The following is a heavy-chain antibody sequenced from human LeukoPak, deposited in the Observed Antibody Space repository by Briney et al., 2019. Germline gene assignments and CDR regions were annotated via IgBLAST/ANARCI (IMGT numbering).Heavy chain of an antibody. D-gene: IGHD6-6*01. CDR1: GYSISSGYY. CDR3: ARRSSIAARPFDY. V-gene: IGHV4-38-2*01. J-gene: IGHJ4*02. Sequence: SETLSLTCAVSGYSISSGYYWGWIRQPPGKGLEWIRSIYHSGSTYYNPSLKSRVTISVDTSKNQFSLKLSSVTAADTAVYYCARRSSIAARPFDYWGQGTLVTVSS. CDR2: IYHSGST.